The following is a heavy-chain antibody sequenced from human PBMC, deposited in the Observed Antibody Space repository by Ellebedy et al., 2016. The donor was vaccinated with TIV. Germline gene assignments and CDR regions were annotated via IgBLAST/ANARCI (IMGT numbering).Heavy chain of an antibody. CDR3: ARTGYGYPGMDV. CDR2: IDQGGNAK. D-gene: IGHD5-12*01. Sequence: PGGSLRLSCAASGFIFSDCWMTWVRQAPGKGLEFVANIDQGGNAKHYVDSVKGRFTIPRDNAKNSLFMQMNNLRAEDTAVYYCARTGYGYPGMDVWGQGTTVSVSS. CDR1: GFIFSDCW. V-gene: IGHV3-7*03. J-gene: IGHJ6*02.